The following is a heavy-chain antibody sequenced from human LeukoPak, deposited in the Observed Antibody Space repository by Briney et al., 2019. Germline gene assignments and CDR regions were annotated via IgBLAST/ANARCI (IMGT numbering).Heavy chain of an antibody. V-gene: IGHV4-38-2*02. J-gene: IGHJ4*02. Sequence: SETLSLTCAVSGYSISSGYYWGWIRQPPGKGLEWIGSIYHSGSTYYNPSLKSRVTISVDTSKNQFSLKLTSVTAADTAVYYCAREDYGDYEMGLWGQGTLVTVSS. CDR1: GYSISSGYY. CDR2: IYHSGST. CDR3: AREDYGDYEMGL. D-gene: IGHD4-17*01.